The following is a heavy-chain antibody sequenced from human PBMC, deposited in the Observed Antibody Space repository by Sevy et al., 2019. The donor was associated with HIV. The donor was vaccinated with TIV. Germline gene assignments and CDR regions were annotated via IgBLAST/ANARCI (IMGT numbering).Heavy chain of an antibody. J-gene: IGHJ4*02. V-gene: IGHV3-23*01. CDR1: GFTFSSYT. Sequence: GGSLRLSCTASGFTFSSYTIAWVRQAPGKGLEWVSLISGSARTTSYSDSVKGRFTISRDNSQNTVYLQMNSLRAEDTAVYYYAKDDVQSDSSGFDYWGRGTLVTVSS. CDR2: ISGSARTT. D-gene: IGHD3-10*01. CDR3: AKDDVQSDSSGFDY.